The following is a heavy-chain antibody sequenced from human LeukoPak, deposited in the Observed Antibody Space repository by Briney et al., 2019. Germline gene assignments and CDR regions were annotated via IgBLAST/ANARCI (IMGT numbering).Heavy chain of an antibody. Sequence: GGSLRLSCAASGFTFRSYWMRWVRQAPGKGLEWVANIKQDGSEKNYVDSVKGRFTISRDNAKNSLYLQTNSLRAEDTAVYYCASGLELDYWGQGTLVTVSS. CDR3: ASGLELDY. J-gene: IGHJ4*02. V-gene: IGHV3-7*03. CDR1: GFTFRSYW. CDR2: IKQDGSEK.